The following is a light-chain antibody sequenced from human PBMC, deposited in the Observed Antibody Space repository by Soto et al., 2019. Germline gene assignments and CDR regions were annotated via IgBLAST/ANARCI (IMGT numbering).Light chain of an antibody. CDR3: ASWDDRLGAVI. Sequence: QSVRTQPPSASGTPGQRVFISCSGSSSNIGGTNYAYWYQQLPGAAPKLLMHSNNLRPSGVPERISGSKSGTPASLAISGLRSEDEAVYYCASWDDRLGAVIFGGDTKVTVL. CDR1: SSNIGGTNY. V-gene: IGLV1-47*02. J-gene: IGLJ2*01. CDR2: SNN.